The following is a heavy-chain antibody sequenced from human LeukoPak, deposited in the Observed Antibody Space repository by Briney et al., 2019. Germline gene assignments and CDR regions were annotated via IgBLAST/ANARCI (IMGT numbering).Heavy chain of an antibody. Sequence: SETLSLTCTVSGDSISSYYWSWIRQPAGKGLEWIGRIYASGSTNYNPSLKSRVTMSLDTSKSQFSLNLSSVTAADTAVYYCARKALPGNWFDPWGQGTLVTVSS. CDR3: ARKALPGNWFDP. CDR1: GDSISSYY. CDR2: IYASGST. V-gene: IGHV4-4*07. J-gene: IGHJ5*02.